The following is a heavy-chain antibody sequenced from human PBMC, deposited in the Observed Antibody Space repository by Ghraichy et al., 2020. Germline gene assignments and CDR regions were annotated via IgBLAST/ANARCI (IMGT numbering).Heavy chain of an antibody. CDR1: GFTFSSYW. D-gene: IGHD6-13*01. Sequence: GSLRLSCAASGFTFSSYWMSWVRQAPGKGLEWVANIKQDGSEKYYVDSVKGRFTISRDNAKNSLYLQMNSLRAEDTAVYYCARETIAAAGIGFDPWGQGTLVTVSS. V-gene: IGHV3-7*01. CDR3: ARETIAAAGIGFDP. J-gene: IGHJ5*02. CDR2: IKQDGSEK.